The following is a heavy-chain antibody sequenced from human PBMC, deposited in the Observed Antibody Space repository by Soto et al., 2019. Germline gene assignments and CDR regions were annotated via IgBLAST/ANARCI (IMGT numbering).Heavy chain of an antibody. J-gene: IGHJ4*02. CDR1: GGSFSGYY. Sequence: SETLSLTCAVYGGSFSGYYWSWIRQPPGKGLDWIGEINHSGSTSYNPSLKSRVTISVDNAKNIVYLQMNSLRPEDSALYYCARDGTGWYVFDSWGQGVLVTVSS. D-gene: IGHD6-19*01. CDR2: INHSGST. V-gene: IGHV4-34*01. CDR3: ARDGTGWYVFDS.